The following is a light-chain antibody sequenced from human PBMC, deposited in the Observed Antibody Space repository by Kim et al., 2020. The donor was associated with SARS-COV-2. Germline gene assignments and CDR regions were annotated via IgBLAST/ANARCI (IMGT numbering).Light chain of an antibody. V-gene: IGLV10-54*01. J-gene: IGLJ3*02. Sequence: QTATTTCTGNSNNVGDEGAAWLQHHQGHPPKLLLYRNNDRPSGISERLSASRAGNTASLTITGLQPEDEADYYCSAWDRSLKGWVFGGGTQLTVL. CDR3: SAWDRSLKGWV. CDR2: RNN. CDR1: SNNVGDEG.